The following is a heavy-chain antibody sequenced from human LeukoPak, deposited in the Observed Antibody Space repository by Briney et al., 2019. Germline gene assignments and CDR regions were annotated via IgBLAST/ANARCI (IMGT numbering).Heavy chain of an antibody. J-gene: IGHJ6*03. CDR3: TRQTPRIRLERLGYYYYYMDV. V-gene: IGHV3-49*04. Sequence: GGSLRLSCTASGFTFGDYAMSWVRQAPGKGLEWVGFIRSKAYGGTTEYAASVKGRFTISRDDSKSIAYLQMNSLKTEDTAVYYCTRQTPRIRLERLGYYYYYMDVWGKGTTVTISS. D-gene: IGHD1-1*01. CDR2: IRSKAYGGTT. CDR1: GFTFGDYA.